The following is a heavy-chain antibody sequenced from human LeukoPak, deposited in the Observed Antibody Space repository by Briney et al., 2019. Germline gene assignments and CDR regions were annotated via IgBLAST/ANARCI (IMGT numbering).Heavy chain of an antibody. Sequence: ASVKVSCKASGYTFTGYYMHWVRQAPGQGLEWVGRINPNSGGTNYAQKFQGRVTMTRDTSISTAYMELSRLRSDDTAVYYCARLKQQLVMRYYGMDVWGQGTTVTVSS. CDR2: INPNSGGT. V-gene: IGHV1-2*06. J-gene: IGHJ6*02. CDR3: ARLKQQLVMRYYGMDV. CDR1: GYTFTGYY. D-gene: IGHD6-13*01.